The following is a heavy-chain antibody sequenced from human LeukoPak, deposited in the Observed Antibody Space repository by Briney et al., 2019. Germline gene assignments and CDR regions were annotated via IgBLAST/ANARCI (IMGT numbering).Heavy chain of an antibody. CDR2: IYYSGIT. CDR1: GDSIRSSSYY. D-gene: IGHD2-21*02. CDR3: AGGHRVTLDAFDI. V-gene: IGHV4-39*07. J-gene: IGHJ3*02. Sequence: SETLSLTCTVSGDSIRSSSYYWGWIRQPPGKGLEWIGSIYYSGITYDNPSLKSRVTISVDTSKNQFSLKLNSVTAADTAVYYCAGGHRVTLDAFDIWGQGTMVTVSS.